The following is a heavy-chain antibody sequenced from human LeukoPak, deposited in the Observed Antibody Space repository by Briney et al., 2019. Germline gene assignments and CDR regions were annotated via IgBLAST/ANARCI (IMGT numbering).Heavy chain of an antibody. CDR1: GGSITSGNYY. Sequence: SETLSLTCTVSGGSITSGNYYWSWIRQPAGKGLEWFGRIYASGNTNYNPSLKSRITISVDPSKNQFSLRLSSVTAADTAVYYCARGFDPWGQGTLVTVSS. J-gene: IGHJ5*02. CDR2: IYASGNT. V-gene: IGHV4-61*02. CDR3: ARGFDP.